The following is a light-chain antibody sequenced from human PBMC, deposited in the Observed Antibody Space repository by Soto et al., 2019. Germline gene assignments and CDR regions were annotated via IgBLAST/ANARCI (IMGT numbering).Light chain of an antibody. V-gene: IGKV1-39*01. CDR2: AAS. CDR1: QSISSY. Sequence: DIQMTQSPSSLSASVGDRVTITCRASQSISSYLNWYQQKPGKAPKLLIYAASSVQSGVPSRFSGSGSGTDFTLTISSLQPEDFATYYCQQSYSTPFTCGPGTKVDIK. J-gene: IGKJ3*01. CDR3: QQSYSTPFT.